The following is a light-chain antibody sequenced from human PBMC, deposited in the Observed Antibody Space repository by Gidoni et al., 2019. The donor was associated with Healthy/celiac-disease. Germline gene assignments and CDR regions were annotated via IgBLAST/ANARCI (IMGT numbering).Light chain of an antibody. J-gene: IGKJ3*01. CDR2: DAS. CDR3: QQSYSTPIA. Sequence: DIQMTQSPSSLSASVGDRVTITGRESQSISSYLNWYQQTPEKAPKLLIYDASSLQSGVPSRFSGSGSGTDFTLTISSLQPEDFATYYCQQSYSTPIAFGPGTKVDIK. V-gene: IGKV1-39*01. CDR1: QSISSY.